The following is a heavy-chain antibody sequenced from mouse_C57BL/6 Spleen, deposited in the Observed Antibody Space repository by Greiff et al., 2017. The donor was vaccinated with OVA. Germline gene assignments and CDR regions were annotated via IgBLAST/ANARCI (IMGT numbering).Heavy chain of an antibody. Sequence: VQLQQSGAELVRPGTSVKVSCKASGYAFTNYLIEWVKQRPGQGLEWIGVINPGSGGTNYNEKFKGKATLTADKSSSTAYMQLSSLTSEDSAVYFCARGDYYYGSSYGFDYWGQGTTLTVSS. D-gene: IGHD1-1*01. CDR3: ARGDYYYGSSYGFDY. CDR2: INPGSGGT. CDR1: GYAFTNYL. V-gene: IGHV1-54*01. J-gene: IGHJ2*01.